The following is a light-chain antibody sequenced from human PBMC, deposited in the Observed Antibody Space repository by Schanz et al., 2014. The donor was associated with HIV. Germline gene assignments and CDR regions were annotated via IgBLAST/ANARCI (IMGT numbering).Light chain of an antibody. V-gene: IGKV3-15*01. CDR3: QQYNNWPPLT. Sequence: EIVTTQSPATLSVYPGERATLSCRASQTINGRLAWYQQKPGQAPRLLIYGASTRATGIPARFSGSGSGTEFTLTISSLQSEDFAVYYCQQYNNWPPLTXGGGTKVEIK. CDR2: GAS. J-gene: IGKJ4*01. CDR1: QTINGR.